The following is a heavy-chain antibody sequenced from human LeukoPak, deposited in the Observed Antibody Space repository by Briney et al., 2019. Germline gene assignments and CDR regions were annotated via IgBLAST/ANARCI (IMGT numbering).Heavy chain of an antibody. CDR2: IFYSGST. Sequence: SETLSLTCTVSGDSISYFYWGWIRQPPGKGLEWIGYIFYSGSTNYNPSLKSRVTISVDTSKNQFSLKLNSVTAADTAVYYCASVRRGFGESSKYYAYYYMGVWGKGTTVTISS. CDR1: GDSISYFY. CDR3: ASVRRGFGESSKYYAYYYMGV. D-gene: IGHD3-10*01. J-gene: IGHJ6*03. V-gene: IGHV4-59*08.